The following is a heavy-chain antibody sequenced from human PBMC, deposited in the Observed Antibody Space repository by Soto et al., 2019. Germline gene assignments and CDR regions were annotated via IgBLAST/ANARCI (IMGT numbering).Heavy chain of an antibody. V-gene: IGHV1-18*01. CDR1: SYTFSSHG. CDR3: AKELTGGAPY. Sequence: ASVKVSCQASSYTFSSHGISWVRQAPGQGLEWMGWISAYSGVTNYAQKFQGRVTMTTDTSTNTVYMELRSLRSDDTAVYYCAKELTGGAPYWGQGTLVTVSS. D-gene: IGHD2-21*01. CDR2: ISAYSGVT. J-gene: IGHJ4*02.